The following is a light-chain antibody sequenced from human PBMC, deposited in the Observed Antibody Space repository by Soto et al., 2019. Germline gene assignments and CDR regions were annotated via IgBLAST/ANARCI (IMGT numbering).Light chain of an antibody. J-gene: IGKJ4*01. CDR1: QTISDY. CDR2: ASS. V-gene: IGKV1-39*01. CDR3: QQSFSTPLT. Sequence: DIQMTPSPSPLSSSLGEKVTITFPASQTISDYLNWYQQKPGEAPKVLIYASSSLRSGVPSRFSGSGSGTDFTLTISSLHPEDFATYYCQQSFSTPLTLGGGTKVDIK.